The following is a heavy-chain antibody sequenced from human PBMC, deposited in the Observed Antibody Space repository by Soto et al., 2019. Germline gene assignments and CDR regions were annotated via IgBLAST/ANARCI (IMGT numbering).Heavy chain of an antibody. J-gene: IGHJ4*02. CDR2: IYYSGTT. Sequence: QVQLQASGPGLVKPSQTLSLTCTVSGGSVSNGDYSCTWIRQPPWNGLEWIGYIYYSGTTYYNPSLKSRVNISLDRSKNQFSLNLSSVTAAYTAVYYCAAGPDNSKLEYWGQGSLVIVSS. D-gene: IGHD4-4*01. CDR3: AAGPDNSKLEY. CDR1: GGSVSNGDYS. V-gene: IGHV4-30-4*01.